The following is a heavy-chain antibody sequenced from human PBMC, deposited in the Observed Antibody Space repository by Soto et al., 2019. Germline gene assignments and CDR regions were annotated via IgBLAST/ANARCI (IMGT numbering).Heavy chain of an antibody. D-gene: IGHD3-22*01. J-gene: IGHJ4*02. CDR3: ARDLRRYYYDSSGYYPRYYFDY. CDR1: GGTFSSYA. Sequence: SVKVSCKASGGTFSSYAISWVRQAPGQGLEWMGGIIPIFGTANYAQKFQGRVTITADESTSTAYMELSSLRSEDTAVYYCARDLRRYYYDSSGYYPRYYFDYWGQGTLVTVSS. CDR2: IIPIFGTA. V-gene: IGHV1-69*13.